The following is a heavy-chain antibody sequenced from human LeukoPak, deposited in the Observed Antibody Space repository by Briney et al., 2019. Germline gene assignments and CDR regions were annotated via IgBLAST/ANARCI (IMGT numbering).Heavy chain of an antibody. D-gene: IGHD1-1*01. CDR3: AVTTGTTWWFDP. V-gene: IGHV5-51*01. Sequence: CXGSGYRFTSYWIGWGRQLPGKGLEWMGIIYPGECDTRYSPSFQGQVTISADKSISTAYLQWSSLKASDTAMYYCAVTTGTTWWFDPWGQGTLVTVSS. J-gene: IGHJ5*02. CDR2: IYPGECDT. CDR1: GYRFTSYW.